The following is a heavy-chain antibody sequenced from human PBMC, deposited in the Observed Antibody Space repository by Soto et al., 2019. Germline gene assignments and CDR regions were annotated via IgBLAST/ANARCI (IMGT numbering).Heavy chain of an antibody. D-gene: IGHD2-15*01. CDR2: IYPGDSDT. CDR1: GYSFTSYW. J-gene: IGHJ6*02. CDR3: ARLTCSGGSCYSDYYYYYGMDV. Sequence: GESLKISCKGSGYSFTSYWIGWVRQMPGKGLEWMGIIYPGDSDTRYSPSFQGQVTISADKSISTAYLQWSSLKASDTAMYYCARLTCSGGSCYSDYYYYYGMDVWGQGTTVTVSS. V-gene: IGHV5-51*01.